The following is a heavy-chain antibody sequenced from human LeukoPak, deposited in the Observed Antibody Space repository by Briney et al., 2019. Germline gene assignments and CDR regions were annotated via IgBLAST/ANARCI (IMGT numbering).Heavy chain of an antibody. CDR3: ARLYGDYELDP. CDR1: GGSISSYY. J-gene: IGHJ5*02. D-gene: IGHD4-17*01. Sequence: SETLSLTCTVPGGSISSYYWSWIRQPPGKGLEWIGYIYYSGSTNYNPSLKSRVTISVDTSKNQFSLKLSSVTAADTAVYYCARLYGDYELDPWGQGTLVTVSS. V-gene: IGHV4-59*01. CDR2: IYYSGST.